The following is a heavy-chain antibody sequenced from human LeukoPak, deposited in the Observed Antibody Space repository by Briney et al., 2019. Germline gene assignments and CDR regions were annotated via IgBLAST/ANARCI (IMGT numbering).Heavy chain of an antibody. J-gene: IGHJ5*02. CDR2: ISSSGSTI. V-gene: IGHV3-48*03. CDR1: GFTFSSYE. D-gene: IGHD6-13*01. Sequence: PGGSLRLSCAASGFTFSSYEMNWVRQAPGKGLEWVSYISSSGSTIYYADSVKGRFTISRDNAKNSLYLQMNSLRAEDTAVYYCAKSSGIAAAGNNWFDPWGQGTLVTVSS. CDR3: AKSSGIAAAGNNWFDP.